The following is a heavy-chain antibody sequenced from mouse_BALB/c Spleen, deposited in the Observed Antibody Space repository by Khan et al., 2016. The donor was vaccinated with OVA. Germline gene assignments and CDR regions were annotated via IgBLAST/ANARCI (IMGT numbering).Heavy chain of an antibody. CDR1: GFTFSSYS. Sequence: EVVLVESGGDLVKPGGSLKLSCAASGFTFSSYSMSWVRQTPDKRLEWVASISSGGDYTYYPDIVKWRFTISRDNAKNTLYLEMSSLKSEDTAMYYCASHLTGSFAYWGQGTLVTVSA. CDR2: ISSGGDYT. V-gene: IGHV5-6*01. J-gene: IGHJ3*01. CDR3: ASHLTGSFAY. D-gene: IGHD4-1*01.